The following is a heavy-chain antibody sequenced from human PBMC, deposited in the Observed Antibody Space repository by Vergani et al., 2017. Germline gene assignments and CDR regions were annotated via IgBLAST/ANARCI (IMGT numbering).Heavy chain of an antibody. V-gene: IGHV1-69*13. Sequence: QVQLVQSGAEVKKPGASVKVSCKASGYTFSTYGISWVRQAPGQGLEWMGGIIPMFGTANYAQKFQDKITITADESTSTVYMELSSLKSEDTAVYYCARNKYSGYDYRAAFESWGRGTRVTVSS. CDR1: GYTFSTYG. J-gene: IGHJ4*02. D-gene: IGHD5-12*01. CDR2: IIPMFGTA. CDR3: ARNKYSGYDYRAAFES.